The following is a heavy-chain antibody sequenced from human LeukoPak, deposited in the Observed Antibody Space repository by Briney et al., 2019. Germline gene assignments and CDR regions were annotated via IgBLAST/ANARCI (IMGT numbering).Heavy chain of an antibody. CDR3: AKDFGRSLGGPGY. CDR1: GFTFSNYA. J-gene: IGHJ4*02. D-gene: IGHD3-10*01. Sequence: GGSLRLSCVVSGFTFSNYALSWVRQAPGKGLEWVSTIATGAPTTYYADSVKGRFAISRDDSKSTLYLQMNSLRGEDTAVYYCAKDFGRSLGGPGYWGRGTLVIVSS. CDR2: IATGAPTT. V-gene: IGHV3-23*01.